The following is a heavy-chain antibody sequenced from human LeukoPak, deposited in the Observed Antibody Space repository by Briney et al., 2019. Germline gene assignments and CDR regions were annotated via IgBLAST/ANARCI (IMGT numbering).Heavy chain of an antibody. J-gene: IGHJ4*02. D-gene: IGHD6-13*01. CDR1: GYSFTSYW. Sequence: GESLKIPCKGSGYSFTSYWISWVRQMPGKGLEWMGRIDPSDSYTNYSPSFQGHVTISADKSISTAYLQWSSLKASDTAMYYCARRYSSSWYVLPDYWGQGTLVTVSS. CDR2: IDPSDSYT. CDR3: ARRYSSSWYVLPDY. V-gene: IGHV5-10-1*01.